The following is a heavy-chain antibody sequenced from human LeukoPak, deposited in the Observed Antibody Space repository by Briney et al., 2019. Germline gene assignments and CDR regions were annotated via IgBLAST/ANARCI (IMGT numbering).Heavy chain of an antibody. Sequence: GGSLRLSCAASGVTFSDYYMCWIREAPGKGRGWVSYISSSGSTIYYADSVKGRFTVSRDNAKNSLYLQMNSLRAEDTAVYYCARDLEVVAATGYFDYWGQGTLVTVSS. CDR1: GVTFSDYY. V-gene: IGHV3-11*04. CDR3: ARDLEVVAATGYFDY. J-gene: IGHJ4*02. D-gene: IGHD2-15*01. CDR2: ISSSGSTI.